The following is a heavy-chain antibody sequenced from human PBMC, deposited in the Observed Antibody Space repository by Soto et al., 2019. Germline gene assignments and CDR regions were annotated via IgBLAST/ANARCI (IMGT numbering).Heavy chain of an antibody. Sequence: AGGSLRLSCAASGFTFRSYAMRWVRQAPGKGLEWVSSISGSGGSTYYADSVKGRFTISRDNSKNTLYLQMNSLRAEDTAVYYCARFRYSASWPDAFDIWGQGTMVTVSS. CDR1: GFTFRSYA. J-gene: IGHJ3*02. CDR2: ISGSGGST. CDR3: ARFRYSASWPDAFDI. V-gene: IGHV3-23*01. D-gene: IGHD6-13*01.